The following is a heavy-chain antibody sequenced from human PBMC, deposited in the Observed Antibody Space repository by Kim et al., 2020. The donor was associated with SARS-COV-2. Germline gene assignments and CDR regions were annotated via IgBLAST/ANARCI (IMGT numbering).Heavy chain of an antibody. CDR2: ISFDGGEK. Sequence: GGSLRLSCAASGFNFHNSGMQWVRQAPGKGLEWVAGISFDGGEKYYVESVKDRFIISRDNSENTIYLQMNNVRVEDTAVYYCAKDRAYISYSGMDVWGQG. J-gene: IGHJ6*02. D-gene: IGHD1-26*01. V-gene: IGHV3-30*18. CDR3: AKDRAYISYSGMDV. CDR1: GFNFHNSG.